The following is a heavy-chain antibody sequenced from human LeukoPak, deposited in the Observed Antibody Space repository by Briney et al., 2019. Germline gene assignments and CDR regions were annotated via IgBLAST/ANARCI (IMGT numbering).Heavy chain of an antibody. CDR1: GGSISSGDYY. CDR2: TYYSGSP. J-gene: IGHJ4*02. CDR3: AREFYYYGSGRTINY. V-gene: IGHV4-30-4*01. Sequence: PSQTLSLTCTVSGGSISSGDYYWIWLRQPPGKGLEWIGYTYYSGSPYYNPSLKIRVTISVDTSKNQFSLKLSSVTAADTAVYYCAREFYYYGSGRTINYWGQGTLVTVSS. D-gene: IGHD3-10*01.